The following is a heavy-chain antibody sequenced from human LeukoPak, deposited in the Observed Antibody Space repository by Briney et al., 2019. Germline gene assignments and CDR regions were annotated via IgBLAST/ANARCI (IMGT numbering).Heavy chain of an antibody. V-gene: IGHV4-61*02. Sequence: TLSLTCTVSGGSITSSTYYWTWIRQPAGKGLEWIGRIYNSGSTNYNSSLKSRVTISVDTSKNQFSLKVSSVTAADTALYYCARQVVAAATTFDYWGQGILVTVSS. CDR3: ARQVVAAATTFDY. CDR1: GGSITSSTYY. J-gene: IGHJ4*02. CDR2: IYNSGST. D-gene: IGHD2-15*01.